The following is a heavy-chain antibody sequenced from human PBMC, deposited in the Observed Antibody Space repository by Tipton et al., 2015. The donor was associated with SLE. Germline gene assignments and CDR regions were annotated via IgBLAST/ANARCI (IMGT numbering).Heavy chain of an antibody. D-gene: IGHD2-15*01. CDR2: MYISGST. CDR1: GGSISSGSYY. V-gene: IGHV4-61*02. Sequence: LRLSCTVSGGSISSGSYYWSWIRQPAGKGLEWIGRMYISGSTNYNPSLKSRVTISVDKSKNQFSLKLSSVTAADTAVYYCAREGAGWSYWGQGTLVTVSS. J-gene: IGHJ4*02. CDR3: AREGAGWSY.